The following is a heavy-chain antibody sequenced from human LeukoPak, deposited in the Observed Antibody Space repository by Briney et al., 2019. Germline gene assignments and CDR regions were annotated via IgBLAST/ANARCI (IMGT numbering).Heavy chain of an antibody. CDR2: IIPIFGTA. CDR1: GYTFTSYD. D-gene: IGHD2-2*02. J-gene: IGHJ4*02. V-gene: IGHV1-69*05. Sequence: ASVKVSCKASGYTFTSYDINWVRQAPGQGLEWMGGIIPIFGTANYAQKFQGRVTITTDESTSTAYMELSSLRSEDTAVYYCARSRYCSSTSCYKSGVYFDYWGQGTLVTVSS. CDR3: ARSRYCSSTSCYKSGVYFDY.